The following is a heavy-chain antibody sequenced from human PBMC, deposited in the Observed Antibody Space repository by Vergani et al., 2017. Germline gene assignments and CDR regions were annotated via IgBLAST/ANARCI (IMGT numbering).Heavy chain of an antibody. CDR2: ISYDGSNK. CDR1: GFTFSSYA. Sequence: VQLVESGGGLVKPGGSLRLSCAASGFTFSSYAMHWVRQAPGKGLEWVAVISYDGSNKYYADSVKGRFTISRDNSKNTLYLQMNSLRAEDTAVYYCARGVTTFGFCNYWGQGTLVTVSS. CDR3: ARGVTTFGFCNY. D-gene: IGHD3-16*01. V-gene: IGHV3-30-3*01. J-gene: IGHJ4*02.